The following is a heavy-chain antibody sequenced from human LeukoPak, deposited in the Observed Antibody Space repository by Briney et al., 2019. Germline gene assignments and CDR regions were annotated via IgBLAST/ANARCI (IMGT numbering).Heavy chain of an antibody. CDR1: GGSISSSIHY. Sequence: PSETLSLTCSVSGGSISSSIHYWAWTRQPPGKGLEWLATISESGTTYYNPSLKSRVTISLDTSKNQFSLNLGSVTAADTAVYYCARYSGSYFYYRGQGALVTVSS. CDR3: ARYSGSYFYY. V-gene: IGHV4-39*01. CDR2: ISESGTT. D-gene: IGHD6-19*01. J-gene: IGHJ4*02.